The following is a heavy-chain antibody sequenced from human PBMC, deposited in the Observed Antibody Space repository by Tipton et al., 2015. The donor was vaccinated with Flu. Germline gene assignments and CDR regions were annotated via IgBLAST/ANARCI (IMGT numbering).Heavy chain of an antibody. J-gene: IGHJ6*02. V-gene: IGHV4-59*01. CDR2: IYYSGST. Sequence: TLSLTCTVSGGSISGYYWSWIRQPPGKGLEWIAYIYYSGSTNYNPSLKSRVTISVDMSKNQFSLKLNSVTAADTAVYYCARHGPPGVAVPGHSYYYGIDVWGQGTTVTVSS. CDR3: ARHGPPGVAVPGHSYYYGIDV. CDR1: GGSISGYY. D-gene: IGHD6-19*01.